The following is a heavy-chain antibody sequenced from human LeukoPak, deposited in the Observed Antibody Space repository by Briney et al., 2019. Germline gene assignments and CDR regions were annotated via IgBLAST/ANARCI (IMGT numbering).Heavy chain of an antibody. Sequence: GGSLRLSCAASGFTFSSWTMSWFRQAPGKGLEWVSSIGGNGIIYYADSVKGRFTTSRDNSKNTAYLQMNSLRAEDTALHYCAKGWLAKGWFDPWGQGTLVTVSS. D-gene: IGHD6-19*01. J-gene: IGHJ5*02. CDR2: IGGNGII. V-gene: IGHV3-23*01. CDR3: AKGWLAKGWFDP. CDR1: GFTFSSWT.